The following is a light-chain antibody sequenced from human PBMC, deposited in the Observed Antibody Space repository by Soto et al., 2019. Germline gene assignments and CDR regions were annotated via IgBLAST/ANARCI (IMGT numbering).Light chain of an antibody. J-gene: IGLJ2*01. CDR2: SND. CDR1: SSNIGSNT. CDR3: AAWNDSLDGVV. V-gene: IGLV1-44*01. Sequence: QSVLTQPPSASGTPGQRVSFSCSGSSSNIGSNTVNWYQQLPGTAPKLLVYSNDQRPSGVPDRFSGSKSGTSASLAISGLQSEYEADYYCAAWNDSLDGVVFGGGTKVTVL.